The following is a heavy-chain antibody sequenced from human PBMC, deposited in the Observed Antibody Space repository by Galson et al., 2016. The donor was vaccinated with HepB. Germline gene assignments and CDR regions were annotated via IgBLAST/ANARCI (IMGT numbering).Heavy chain of an antibody. J-gene: IGHJ4*02. CDR1: GGSISSGSYY. D-gene: IGHD4-17*01. V-gene: IGHV4-61*09. CDR3: AAGGPSDPTVTTF. CDR2: IYTSGST. Sequence: TLSLTCPVSGGSISSGSYYWSWIRQPAGKGLEWIGHIYTSGSTNYNPSLKTRGTISVDTSKNQFSLKLSSLTAADTAVYYCAAGGPSDPTVTTFWGQGTLVTVSS.